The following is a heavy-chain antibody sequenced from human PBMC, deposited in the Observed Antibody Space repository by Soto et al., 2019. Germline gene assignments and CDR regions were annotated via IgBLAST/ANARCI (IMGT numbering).Heavy chain of an antibody. Sequence: PSETLSLTCAVSSGSISSSNWWSWVRQPPGKGLEWIGEIYHSGSTNYNPSLKSRVTISVDKSKNQFSLKLSSVTAADTAVYYCARGGTVRGVISYYFDYWGQGTLVTVSS. CDR3: ARGGTVRGVISYYFDY. CDR2: IYHSGST. V-gene: IGHV4-4*02. D-gene: IGHD3-10*01. J-gene: IGHJ4*02. CDR1: SGSISSSNW.